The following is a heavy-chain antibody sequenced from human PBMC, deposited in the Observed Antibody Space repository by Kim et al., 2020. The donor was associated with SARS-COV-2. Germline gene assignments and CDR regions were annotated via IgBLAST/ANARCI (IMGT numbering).Heavy chain of an antibody. CDR3: AREGYSYGYDY. V-gene: IGHV4-4*07. Sequence: TNYTPTLKSRVTMSVDTSKNQFSLKLSSVTAADTAVYYCAREGYSYGYDYWGQGTLVTVSS. CDR2: T. D-gene: IGHD5-18*01. J-gene: IGHJ4*02.